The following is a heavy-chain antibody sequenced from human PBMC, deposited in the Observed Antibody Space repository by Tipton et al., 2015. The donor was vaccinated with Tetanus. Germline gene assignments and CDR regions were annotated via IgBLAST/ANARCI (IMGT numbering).Heavy chain of an antibody. Sequence: TLSLTCTVSGGSVNSGRYHWTWIRQHPGKGLEWIGYVYYSGSATYNPSLKRRVVISVDTSKDQFSLKMNSVTAADTAVYYCARERLGPVTGTRFYFDYWGQGTLVIVSS. CDR1: GGSVNSGRYH. CDR3: ARERLGPVTGTRFYFDY. J-gene: IGHJ4*02. D-gene: IGHD6-19*01. V-gene: IGHV4-31*03. CDR2: VYYSGSA.